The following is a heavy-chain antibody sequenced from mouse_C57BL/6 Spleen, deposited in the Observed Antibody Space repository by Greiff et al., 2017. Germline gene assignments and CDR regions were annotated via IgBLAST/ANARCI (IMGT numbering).Heavy chain of an antibody. CDR3: ASVHSNLPY. D-gene: IGHD2-5*01. V-gene: IGHV2-6*01. CDR2: IWGVGST. J-gene: IGHJ3*01. CDR1: GFSLTSYG. Sequence: VMLVESGPGLVAPSQSLSITCTVSGFSLTSYGVDWVRQSPGKGLEWLGVIWGVGSTNYNSALKSRLSISKDNSKSQVFLKMNSLQTDDTAMYYCASVHSNLPYWGQGTLVTVSA.